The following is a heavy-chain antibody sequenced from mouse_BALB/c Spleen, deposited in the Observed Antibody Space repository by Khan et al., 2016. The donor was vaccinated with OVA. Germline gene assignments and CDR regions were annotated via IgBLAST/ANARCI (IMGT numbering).Heavy chain of an antibody. V-gene: IGHV3-2*02. D-gene: IGHD1-1*01. Sequence: EVQLQESGPGLVKPSQSLSLTCTVTGYSITSNYAWNWIRQFPGNKLEWMGYISYSGRNSYIPSLKSRISITRDTSKNQFFLQLNSGTTEDTATYYCARGNYYGYAMDYWGQGTSVTVSS. CDR3: ARGNYYGYAMDY. CDR1: GYSITSNYA. CDR2: ISYSGRN. J-gene: IGHJ4*01.